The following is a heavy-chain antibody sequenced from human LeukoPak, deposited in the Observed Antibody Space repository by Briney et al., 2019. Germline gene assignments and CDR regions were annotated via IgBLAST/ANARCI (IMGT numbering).Heavy chain of an antibody. CDR3: ASSRVAAAAGTTSPLDY. Sequence: PGGSLRLSCAASGFTFSRYAMHWVRQAPGKGLEWVAVISYDGSNKYYADSVKGRFTISRDNSKNTLYLQMNSLRAEDTAVYYCASSRVAAAAGTTSPLDYWGQGTPVTVSS. CDR2: ISYDGSNK. V-gene: IGHV3-30-3*01. CDR1: GFTFSRYA. J-gene: IGHJ4*02. D-gene: IGHD6-13*01.